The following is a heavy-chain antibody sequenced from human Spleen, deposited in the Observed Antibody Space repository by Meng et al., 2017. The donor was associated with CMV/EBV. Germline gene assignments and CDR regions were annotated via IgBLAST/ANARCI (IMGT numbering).Heavy chain of an antibody. CDR3: ASDMAADYYYYGMDV. D-gene: IGHD6-25*01. CDR1: GFTFSSYS. CDR2: ISSSSSYI. Sequence: GGSLRLSCAASGFTFSSYSMNWVRQAPGKGLEWVSSISSSSSYIYYADSVKGRFTISRDNAKNSLYLQMNSLRAEDTAVYYCASDMAADYYYYGMDVWGQGTTVTVSS. V-gene: IGHV3-21*01. J-gene: IGHJ6*02.